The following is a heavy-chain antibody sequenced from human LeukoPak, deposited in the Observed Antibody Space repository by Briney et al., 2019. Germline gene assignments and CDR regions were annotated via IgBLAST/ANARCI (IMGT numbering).Heavy chain of an antibody. CDR2: ITPSGGT. V-gene: IGHV1-2*02. Sequence: ASVKVSCKASGYTFTSYAMHWVRQAPGQGLEWMGWITPSGGTNYPQKFQGRVAITRDTSISTAYMDLSRLTSDDTAVYYCARDRYGDGLAHFDYWGHRALVTVSS. J-gene: IGHJ4*01. D-gene: IGHD5-24*01. CDR1: GYTFTSYA. CDR3: ARDRYGDGLAHFDY.